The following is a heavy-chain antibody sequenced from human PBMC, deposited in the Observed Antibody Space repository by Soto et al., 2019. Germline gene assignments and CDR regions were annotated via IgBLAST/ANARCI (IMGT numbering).Heavy chain of an antibody. CDR1: GYTFTSYG. CDR2: ITTEKGKT. CDR3: ATRSPAFDY. J-gene: IGHJ4*02. Sequence: QGQLVQSGPEVKKPGASVKVSCKTSGYTFTSYGISWVRQAPGQGLEWTVWITTEKGKTTHAHKLQVRVTMTTDTSTNRGCMELRSLRSDDTAVYYCATRSPAFDYWGQGTLVTVSS. V-gene: IGHV1-18*01.